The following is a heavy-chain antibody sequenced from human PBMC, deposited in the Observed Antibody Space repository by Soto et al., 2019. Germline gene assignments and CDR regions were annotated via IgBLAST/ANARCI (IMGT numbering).Heavy chain of an antibody. CDR1: GFTFSSYS. J-gene: IGHJ5*02. CDR3: AVQDVYSSGYYSNT. V-gene: IGHV3-21*01. CDR2: ISSSSSYI. Sequence: EVQLVESGGGLVKPGGSLRLSCAASGFTFSSYSMNWVRQAPGKGLEWVSSISSSSSYIYYADSVKGRFTISRDNAKNALYLQMNSLRAEDTAVYYCAVQDVYSSGYYSNTWGQGTLVTVSS. D-gene: IGHD3-22*01.